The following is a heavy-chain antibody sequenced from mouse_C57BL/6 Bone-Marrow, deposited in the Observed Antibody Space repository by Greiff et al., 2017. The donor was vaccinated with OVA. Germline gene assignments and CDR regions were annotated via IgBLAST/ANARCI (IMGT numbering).Heavy chain of an antibody. J-gene: IGHJ2*01. CDR2: ISRGGSDT. CDR3: ERDVYYDYGGGYFGD. CDR1: GFTFSSYG. V-gene: IGHV5-6*01. D-gene: IGHD2-4*01. Sequence: EVKLMESGADLVRPGASLKLSCAASGFTFSSYGMAWVRQTPDKRLEWVATISRGGSDTDYPDKVKGRVTISRDKAKNTVYLQMSSLKSEDTAMYFCERDVYYDYGGGYFGDWGQGTTLTVSS.